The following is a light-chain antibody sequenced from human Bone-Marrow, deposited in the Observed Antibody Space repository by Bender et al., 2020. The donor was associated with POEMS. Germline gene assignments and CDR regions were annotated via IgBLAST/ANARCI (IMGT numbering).Light chain of an antibody. J-gene: IGLJ1*01. CDR1: SSDIGTFNL. V-gene: IGLV2-8*01. CDR3: SSYAGSNNYV. Sequence: QSALTQPASMSGSPRQSITISCTGTSSDIGTFNLVSWFQQHPGKAPKLIIYEVTKRPSGVPDRFSGSKSGNTASLTVSGLQAEDEADYYCSSYAGSNNYVFGSGTKVTVL. CDR2: EVT.